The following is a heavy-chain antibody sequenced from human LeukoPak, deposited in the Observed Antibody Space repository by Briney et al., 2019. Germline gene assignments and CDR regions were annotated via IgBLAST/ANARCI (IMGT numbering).Heavy chain of an antibody. J-gene: IGHJ4*02. D-gene: IGHD2-2*03. Sequence: GESLKISCKGVGYIFNNFWIAWVRQMPGKGLEWMGIIYPGDSDTRYSPSFQGQVTISADKSISTAYLQWSSLKASDTAMYYCARLGYCSSTSCYFLGAGFDYWGQGTLVTVSS. CDR1: GYIFNNFW. CDR3: ARLGYCSSTSCYFLGAGFDY. CDR2: IYPGDSDT. V-gene: IGHV5-51*01.